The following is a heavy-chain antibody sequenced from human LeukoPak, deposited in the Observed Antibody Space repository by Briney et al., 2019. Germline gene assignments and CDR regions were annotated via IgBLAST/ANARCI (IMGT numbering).Heavy chain of an antibody. CDR3: ARGAMAGSVLYPFDY. CDR2: IYTSGST. Sequence: SETLSLTCTVSGGSIGTYYWNWIRQPAGKGLGWIGRIYTSGSTYNNTSLKSRVTMSVDTSKNQFSLNLNSLTAADTAVYYCARGAMAGSVLYPFDYWGQGTLVTVSS. D-gene: IGHD6-19*01. J-gene: IGHJ4*02. V-gene: IGHV4-4*07. CDR1: GGSIGTYY.